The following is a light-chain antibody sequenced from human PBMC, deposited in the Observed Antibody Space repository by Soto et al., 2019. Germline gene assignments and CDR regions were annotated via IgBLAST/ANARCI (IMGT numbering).Light chain of an antibody. V-gene: IGKV3-15*01. CDR3: QQYNNWPPVT. CDR2: GAS. J-gene: IGKJ4*01. Sequence: EIVMTQSPATLSVSPGERATLSSRASQSVSSNLARFQQKPGQAPRLLIYGASTRATGIPARFSGSGSGTEFTLTISSLQSEDFAVYYCQQYNNWPPVTFGGGTKVEIK. CDR1: QSVSSN.